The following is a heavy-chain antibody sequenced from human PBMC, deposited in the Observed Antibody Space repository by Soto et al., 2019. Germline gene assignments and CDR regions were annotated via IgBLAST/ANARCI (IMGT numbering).Heavy chain of an antibody. CDR3: ARGAFGVDALDF. CDR2: IYSRGST. J-gene: IGHJ3*01. Sequence: QVQLQESGPGLVKPSETLSLSCAVSGGSIKSDYWTWVRQPPGQGLEWIGYIYSRGSTNYNPSLKRRVTISAVTSKNQCSLRLPSVTAADTAVYYCARGAFGVDALDFWGEGTMVAVTS. V-gene: IGHV4-59*01. D-gene: IGHD3-10*01. CDR1: GGSIKSDY.